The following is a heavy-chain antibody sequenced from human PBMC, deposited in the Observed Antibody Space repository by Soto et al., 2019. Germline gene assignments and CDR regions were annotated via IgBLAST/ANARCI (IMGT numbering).Heavy chain of an antibody. Sequence: GGSLRLSCAASGFTFTRYSMNWVRQAPGKGLEWVSSISSTTNYIYYGDSMKGRFTISRDNAKNSLYLEMNSLRAEDTAVYYCARDGAADYGGSRDWFDPWGQGTLVTVSS. CDR3: ARDGAADYGGSRDWFDP. CDR2: ISSTTNYI. D-gene: IGHD4-17*01. J-gene: IGHJ5*02. CDR1: GFTFTRYS. V-gene: IGHV3-21*04.